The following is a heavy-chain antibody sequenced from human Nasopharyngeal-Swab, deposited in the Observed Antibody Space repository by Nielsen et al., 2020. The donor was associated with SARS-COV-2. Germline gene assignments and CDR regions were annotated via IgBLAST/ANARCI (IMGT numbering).Heavy chain of an antibody. J-gene: IGHJ4*02. CDR1: GSSFTSYW. D-gene: IGHD3-9*01. Sequence: GESLKISCKGSGSSFTSYWISWVRQMPGKGLEWMGRIDPSDSYTNYSPSFQGHVTISADKSISTAYLQWSSLKASDTAMYYCASLTYYDILTGYYSSDYWGQGTLVTVSS. CDR3: ASLTYYDILTGYYSSDY. V-gene: IGHV5-10-1*01. CDR2: IDPSDSYT.